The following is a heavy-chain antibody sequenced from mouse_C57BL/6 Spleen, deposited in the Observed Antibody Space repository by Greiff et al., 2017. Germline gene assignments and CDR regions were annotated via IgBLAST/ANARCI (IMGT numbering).Heavy chain of an antibody. Sequence: VQLQQSGPVLVKPGASVKMSCKASGYTFTDYYMNWVKQSHGKSLEWIGVINPYNGGTSYNQKFKGKATLTVDKSSSTAYMELNSLTSEDSAVXYCARRYYGNYGAMDYWGQGTSVTVSS. J-gene: IGHJ4*01. CDR1: GYTFTDYY. CDR3: ARRYYGNYGAMDY. CDR2: INPYNGGT. D-gene: IGHD2-1*01. V-gene: IGHV1-19*01.